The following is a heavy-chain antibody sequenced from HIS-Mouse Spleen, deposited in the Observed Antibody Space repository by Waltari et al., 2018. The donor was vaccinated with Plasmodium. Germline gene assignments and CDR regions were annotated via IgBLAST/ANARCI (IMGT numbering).Heavy chain of an antibody. CDR1: VFTFDAYA. J-gene: IGHJ3*02. CDR2: ISWNSGSI. V-gene: IGHV3-9*01. D-gene: IGHD6-6*01. CDR3: AKARGSSSAFDI. Sequence: EVQLVESGGGLVQPGRSLRLSCAASVFTFDAYALHWVRQAPGKGLEWVSGISWNSGSIGYADSVKGRFTISRDNAKNSLYLQMNSLRAEDTALYYCAKARGSSSAFDIWGQGTMVTVSS.